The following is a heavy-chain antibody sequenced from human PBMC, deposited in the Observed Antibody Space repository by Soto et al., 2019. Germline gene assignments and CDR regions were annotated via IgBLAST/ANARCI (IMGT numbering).Heavy chain of an antibody. Sequence: ASVKVSCKASGGTFSSYAISWVRQAPGQGLERMGGIIPIFGTANYAQKFQGRVTITADESTSTAYMELSSLRSEDTAVYYCASKGCSSTSCYRGYYYYYGMDVWRQGTTVTVSS. V-gene: IGHV1-69*13. CDR2: IIPIFGTA. CDR3: ASKGCSSTSCYRGYYYYYGMDV. D-gene: IGHD2-2*02. J-gene: IGHJ6*02. CDR1: GGTFSSYA.